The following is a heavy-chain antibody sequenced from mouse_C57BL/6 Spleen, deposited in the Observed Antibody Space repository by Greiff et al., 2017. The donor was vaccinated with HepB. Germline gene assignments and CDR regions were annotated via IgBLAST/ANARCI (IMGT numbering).Heavy chain of an antibody. CDR2: IDPSDSYT. CDR1: GYTFTSYW. D-gene: IGHD1-1*01. CDR3: ARGEYYGSSSAWLAY. V-gene: IGHV1-69*01. Sequence: VQLQQPGAELVMPGASVKLSCKASGYTFTSYWMHWVKQRPGQGLEWIGEIDPSDSYTNYNQKFKGKSTLTVDKSSSTAYMQLSSLTSEDSAVYYCARGEYYGSSSAWLAYWGQGTLVTVSA. J-gene: IGHJ3*01.